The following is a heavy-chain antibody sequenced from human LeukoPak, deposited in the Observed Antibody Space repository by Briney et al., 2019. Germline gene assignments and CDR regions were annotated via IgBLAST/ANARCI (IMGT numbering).Heavy chain of an antibody. J-gene: IGHJ4*02. CDR2: ISYDGSNK. D-gene: IGHD3-16*01. CDR3: ARSGGGEQLRYDFDY. V-gene: IGHV3-30-3*01. Sequence: GGSLRLSCAASGFTFSSYAMHWVRQAPGKGLEWVAVISYDGSNKYYADSVKGRFTISRDNSKNTLYLQMNSLRAEDTVVYYCARSGGGEQLRYDFDYWGQGTLVTVSS. CDR1: GFTFSSYA.